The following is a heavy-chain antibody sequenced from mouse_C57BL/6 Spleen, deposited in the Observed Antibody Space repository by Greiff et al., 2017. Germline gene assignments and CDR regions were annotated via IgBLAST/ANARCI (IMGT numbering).Heavy chain of an antibody. D-gene: IGHD4-1*01. J-gene: IGHJ2*01. V-gene: IGHV1-59*01. Sequence: QVQLQQPGAELVRPGTSVKLSCKASGYTFTSYWMHWVKQRPGQGLEWIGVIDPSDSYTNYNQKFKGKATLTVDTSSSTAYMQLSSLTSEDSAVYYCAREGTGTSDYWGQGTTLTVSS. CDR3: AREGTGTSDY. CDR2: IDPSDSYT. CDR1: GYTFTSYW.